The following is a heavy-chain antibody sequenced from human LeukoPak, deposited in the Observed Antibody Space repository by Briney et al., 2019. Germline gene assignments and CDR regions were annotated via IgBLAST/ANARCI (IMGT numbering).Heavy chain of an antibody. V-gene: IGHV3-23*01. Sequence: PGGSLRLSCAASGFMFTSSAMSWVRQAPGKGLEWVSAISGSGGSTHYADSVKGRFTISRDNSKNTLYLQMNSLRAEDTAVYYCAKDSVKYSSGWFQHGLDYWGQGTLVTVSS. CDR3: AKDSVKYSSGWFQHGLDY. CDR1: GFMFTSSA. J-gene: IGHJ4*02. CDR2: ISGSGGST. D-gene: IGHD6-19*01.